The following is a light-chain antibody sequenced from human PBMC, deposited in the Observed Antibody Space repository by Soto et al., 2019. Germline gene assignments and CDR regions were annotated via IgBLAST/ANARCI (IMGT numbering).Light chain of an antibody. CDR1: QSISSY. J-gene: IGKJ1*01. Sequence: DIQMTQSPSSLSASVGDRVTITCRASQSISSYLNWYQQKPGKAPKLLIYDASNLQTGVPSRFSGSGSETDSTLTISSLQPEDFATYSCQQSYSTTWTFGQGTKVDIK. V-gene: IGKV1-39*01. CDR3: QQSYSTTWT. CDR2: DAS.